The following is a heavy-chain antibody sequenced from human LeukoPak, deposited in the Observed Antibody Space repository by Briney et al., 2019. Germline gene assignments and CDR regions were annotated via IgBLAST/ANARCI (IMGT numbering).Heavy chain of an antibody. CDR2: ITASGGST. CDR3: AKDPMVRGVIPPKYFDY. D-gene: IGHD3-10*01. CDR1: GLTFSRHA. V-gene: IGHV3-23*01. J-gene: IGHJ4*02. Sequence: AGGSLRLSCEASGLTFSRHAMTWVRQAPGKGLEWVSGITASGGSTYHSESVKGRFTISRDNSKNTLYLHMSSLRAEDTAVYYCAKDPMVRGVIPPKYFDYWGQGTLVTVSS.